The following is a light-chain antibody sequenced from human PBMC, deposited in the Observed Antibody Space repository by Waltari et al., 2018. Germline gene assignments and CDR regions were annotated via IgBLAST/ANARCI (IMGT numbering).Light chain of an antibody. V-gene: IGLV1-47*01. CDR3: VAWDDSLSATV. CDR1: SSSIGSNY. J-gene: IGLJ3*02. Sequence: QSVLTQPPSASGTPGQRVTISGPVSSSSIGSNYVYWYQPHPGSAPKLLINRNDRRPLRVLDGVSGSSSGTAASLAISELRYDDEADYYCVAWDDSLSATVFGGGTKLTVL. CDR2: RND.